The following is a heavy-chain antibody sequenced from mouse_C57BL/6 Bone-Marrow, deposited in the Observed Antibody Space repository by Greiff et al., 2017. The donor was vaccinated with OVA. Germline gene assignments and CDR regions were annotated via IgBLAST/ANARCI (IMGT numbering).Heavy chain of an antibody. CDR2: IDPSDSET. Sequence: QVQLKQPGAELVRPGSSVKLSCKASGYTFTSYWMHWVKQRPIQGLEWIGNIDPSDSETHYNQKFKDKATLTVDKSSSTAYMQLSSLTSEDSAVYYCARGGFTTVASYAMDYWGQGTSVTVSS. D-gene: IGHD1-1*01. V-gene: IGHV1-52*01. CDR1: GYTFTSYW. J-gene: IGHJ4*01. CDR3: ARGGFTTVASYAMDY.